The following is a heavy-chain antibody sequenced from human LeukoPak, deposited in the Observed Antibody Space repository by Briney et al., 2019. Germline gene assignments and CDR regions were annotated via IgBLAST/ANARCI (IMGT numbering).Heavy chain of an antibody. V-gene: IGHV1-69*01. CDR1: GGTFISYA. D-gene: IGHD2-2*01. CDR2: IIPIFGTA. J-gene: IGHJ6*03. CDR3: ARAEAAGIPAAMPLMWYYYYMDV. Sequence: SVKVSCKASGGTFISYAISWVRQAPGQGLEWMGGIIPIFGTANYAQKFQGRVTITGDESTSTAYMELSSLRSEDTAVYYCARAEAAGIPAAMPLMWYYYYMDVCSKGTTVTVSS.